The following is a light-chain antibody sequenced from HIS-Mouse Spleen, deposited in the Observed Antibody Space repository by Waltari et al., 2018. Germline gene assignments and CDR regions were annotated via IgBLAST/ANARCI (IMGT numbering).Light chain of an antibody. CDR1: SSDVGCYNL. V-gene: IGLV2-23*01. Sequence: QSALTQPASVSGSPGQSIPISCTGTSSDVGCYNLSSWYQQPPGKAPKLMIYEGSKRPSGVSNRFSGSKSGNTASLTISGLQAEDEADYYCCSYAGSSTLVFGGGTKLTVL. J-gene: IGLJ3*02. CDR3: CSYAGSSTLV. CDR2: EGS.